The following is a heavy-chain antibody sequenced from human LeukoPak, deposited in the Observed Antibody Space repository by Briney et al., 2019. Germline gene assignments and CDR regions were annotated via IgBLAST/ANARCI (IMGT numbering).Heavy chain of an antibody. J-gene: IGHJ4*02. Sequence: PGGFLRLTCSASGFTFSNYAMYWVRQAPGKGLEYVSGISSNGGSTYYADSVKDRFTISRDNSKNTLYLQLSSLRAEDTALYYCVGDSWGFDNWGQGTLVTVSS. CDR1: GFTFSNYA. D-gene: IGHD3-16*01. V-gene: IGHV3-64D*09. CDR2: ISSNGGST. CDR3: VGDSWGFDN.